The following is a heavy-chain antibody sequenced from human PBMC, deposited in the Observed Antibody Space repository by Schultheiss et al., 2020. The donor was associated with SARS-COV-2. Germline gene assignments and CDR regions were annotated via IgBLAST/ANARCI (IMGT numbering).Heavy chain of an antibody. CDR3: ARTPFDHGYAFDI. V-gene: IGHV3-21*05. CDR2: ISSSSSYT. J-gene: IGHJ3*02. Sequence: GGSLRLSCAASGFTFSSYWMHWVRQAPGKGLEWVSYISSSSSYTYYADSVKGRFTISRDNAKNTLYLQMNSLRAEDTAVYYCARTPFDHGYAFDIWGQGTMVTVSS. D-gene: IGHD3-10*01. CDR1: GFTFSSYW.